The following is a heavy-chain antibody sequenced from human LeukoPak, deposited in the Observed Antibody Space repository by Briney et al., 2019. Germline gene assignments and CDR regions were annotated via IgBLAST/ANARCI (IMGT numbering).Heavy chain of an antibody. Sequence: GESLKISCKGSGYSFTSYWISWVRQMPGKGLEWMGRIDPRDSYTNYSPSFQGHVTISADKSISTAYLQWSSLKASDTAMYYCARDPIAAAGPGGHAFDIWGQGTMVTVSS. CDR2: IDPRDSYT. D-gene: IGHD6-13*01. V-gene: IGHV5-10-1*01. CDR1: GYSFTSYW. CDR3: ARDPIAAAGPGGHAFDI. J-gene: IGHJ3*02.